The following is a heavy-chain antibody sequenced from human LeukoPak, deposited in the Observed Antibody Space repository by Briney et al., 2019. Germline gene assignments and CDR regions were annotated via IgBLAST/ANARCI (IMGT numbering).Heavy chain of an antibody. CDR2: INHSGST. J-gene: IGHJ4*02. D-gene: IGHD3-10*01. Sequence: PPETLSLTCAVYGGSFSGYYWSWIRQPPGKGLEWIGEINHSGSTNYNPSLKSRVTISVDTSKNQFSLKLSSVTAADTAVYYCARGGRDYGSGSYRRTHFDYWGQGTLVTVSS. V-gene: IGHV4-34*01. CDR1: GGSFSGYY. CDR3: ARGGRDYGSGSYRRTHFDY.